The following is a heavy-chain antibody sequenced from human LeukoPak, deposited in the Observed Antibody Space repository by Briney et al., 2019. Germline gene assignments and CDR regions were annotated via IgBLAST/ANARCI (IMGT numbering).Heavy chain of an antibody. D-gene: IGHD2-8*01. V-gene: IGHV3-30*04. CDR2: ISHDGSNK. J-gene: IGHJ4*02. Sequence: PGGSLRLSCAASGFTFRSYAMHGVRQAPGKGLEWVAVISHDGSNKYYADSVKGRFTISRDNSKNTLYLQMNSLRAEDTAVYYCARDSGRGVTNADYWGQGTLVTVSS. CDR1: GFTFRSYA. CDR3: ARDSGRGVTNADY.